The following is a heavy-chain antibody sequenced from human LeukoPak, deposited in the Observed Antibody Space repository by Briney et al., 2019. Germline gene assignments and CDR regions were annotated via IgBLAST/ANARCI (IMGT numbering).Heavy chain of an antibody. CDR2: INHSGST. V-gene: IGHV4-34*01. Sequence: SETLSLTCAVYGGSFSGYYWSWIHQPPGKGLEWIGEINHSGSTNYNPSLKSRVTISVDTSKNQFSLKLSSVTAADTAVYYCAGSRGYCSGGSCYSGNYYYYGMDVWGKGTTVTVSS. J-gene: IGHJ6*04. CDR3: AGSRGYCSGGSCYSGNYYYYGMDV. D-gene: IGHD2-15*01. CDR1: GGSFSGYY.